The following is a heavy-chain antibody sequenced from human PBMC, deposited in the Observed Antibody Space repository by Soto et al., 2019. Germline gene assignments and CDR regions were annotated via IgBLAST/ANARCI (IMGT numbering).Heavy chain of an antibody. J-gene: IGHJ6*02. CDR3: ARDYYGMDV. CDR1: GGSISSGGYS. CDR2: TYQSGSA. Sequence: SETLSLTCTVSGGSISSGGYSWTWIRQSPGKGLEWIGYTYQSGSAYYNPSHKSRVTISVDRSKNQFSLNLTSVTAADTAVYYCARDYYGMDVWGQGTTVTVSS. V-gene: IGHV4-30-2*06.